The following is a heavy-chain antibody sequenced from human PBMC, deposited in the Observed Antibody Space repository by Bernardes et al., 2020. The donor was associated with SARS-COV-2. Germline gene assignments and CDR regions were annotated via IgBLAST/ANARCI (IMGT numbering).Heavy chain of an antibody. V-gene: IGHV4-39*01. Sequence: SETLSLTCTVSGGSISSSSYYWGWLRQPPGKGLEWIGSIYYSGSTYYNPSLKSRVTISVDTSKNQFSLKLSSVTAADTAVYYCARDAFRGVNKTPPNWFDPWGQGTLVTVSS. CDR1: GGSISSSSYY. CDR2: IYYSGST. D-gene: IGHD3-10*01. J-gene: IGHJ5*02. CDR3: ARDAFRGVNKTPPNWFDP.